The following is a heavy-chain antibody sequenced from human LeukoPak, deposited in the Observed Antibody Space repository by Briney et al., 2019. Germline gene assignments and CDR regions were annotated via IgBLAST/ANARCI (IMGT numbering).Heavy chain of an antibody. Sequence: SETLSLTCAVYGGSFSGYYWSWIRQPPGKGLEWIGEINHSGSTNYNPSLKSRVTISVDTSKNQSSLKLSSVTAADTAVYYCARRAAAVQGDWGQGTLVTVSS. D-gene: IGHD6-13*01. J-gene: IGHJ4*02. CDR1: GGSFSGYY. CDR3: ARRAAAVQGD. CDR2: INHSGST. V-gene: IGHV4-34*01.